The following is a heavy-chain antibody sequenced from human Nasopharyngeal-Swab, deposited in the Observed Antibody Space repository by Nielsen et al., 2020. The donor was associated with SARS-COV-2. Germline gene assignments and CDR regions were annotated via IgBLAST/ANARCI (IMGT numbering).Heavy chain of an antibody. CDR3: AVHVAGPLPPFDP. J-gene: IGHJ5*02. Sequence: WVRQAPGQGLEWMGWINTNTGNPTYAQGFTGRFVFSLDTSVSTAYLQISSLKAEDTAVYYCAVHVAGPLPPFDPWGQGTLVTVSS. V-gene: IGHV7-4-1*02. CDR2: INTNTGNP. D-gene: IGHD6-19*01.